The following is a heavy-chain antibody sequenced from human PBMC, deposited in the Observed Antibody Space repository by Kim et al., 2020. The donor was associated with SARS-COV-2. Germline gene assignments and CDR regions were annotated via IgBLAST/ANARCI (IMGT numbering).Heavy chain of an antibody. D-gene: IGHD1-7*01. CDR2: IYYSGST. Sequence: SETLSLTCTVSGGSISSYYWSWIRQPPGKGLEWIGYIYYSGSTNYNPSLKSRVTISVDTSKNQFSLKLSSVTAADTAVYYCARALWRKLAPFDYWGQGTLVTVSS. V-gene: IGHV4-59*13. CDR3: ARALWRKLAPFDY. CDR1: GGSISSYY. J-gene: IGHJ4*02.